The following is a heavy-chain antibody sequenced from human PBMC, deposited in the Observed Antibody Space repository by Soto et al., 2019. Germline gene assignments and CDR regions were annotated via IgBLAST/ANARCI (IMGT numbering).Heavy chain of an antibody. D-gene: IGHD2-8*01. Sequence: SETLSLTRTVSGGSVSNSNYYLGLIRQSPGKGLEWIGSVYYRGRSYSQSSVKRRVNISVETSKNQFSLTLNSVTASDTAVYYCVSQRTSVLTQAYFDYWGQGDLVTVSS. J-gene: IGHJ4*02. CDR3: VSQRTSVLTQAYFDY. CDR1: GGSVSNSNYY. V-gene: IGHV4-39*01. CDR2: VYYRGRS.